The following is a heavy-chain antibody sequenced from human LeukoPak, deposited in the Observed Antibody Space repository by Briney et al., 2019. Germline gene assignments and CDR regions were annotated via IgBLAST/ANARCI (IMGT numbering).Heavy chain of an antibody. V-gene: IGHV5-51*01. Sequence: GESLKISCKGSGYIFTNYWIGWVRQMPGEGVEWMGIIHPVDSDTRYSPSFQGQVTISADKSIKTTYLQWSSLKASDTAMYYCARLQSGQWLLFDYWGQGTLVTVSS. CDR1: GYIFTNYW. D-gene: IGHD6-19*01. CDR3: ARLQSGQWLLFDY. J-gene: IGHJ4*02. CDR2: IHPVDSDT.